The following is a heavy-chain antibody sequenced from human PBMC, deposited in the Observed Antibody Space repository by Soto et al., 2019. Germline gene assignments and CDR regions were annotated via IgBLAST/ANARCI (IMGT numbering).Heavy chain of an antibody. CDR2: ILSDGNNR. CDR1: GFMFSNHG. Sequence: QVQLVESGGGVVQPGRSLRLSCAASGFMFSNHGMHWVRQAPGKGLEWVAVILSDGNNRYYADSLKGRFTIYRDNSKNTLYLQMNSLRAEDTAVYYCVRGDNWNDEASDYWGQGTLVTVSS. CDR3: VRGDNWNDEASDY. V-gene: IGHV3-33*01. J-gene: IGHJ4*02. D-gene: IGHD1-1*01.